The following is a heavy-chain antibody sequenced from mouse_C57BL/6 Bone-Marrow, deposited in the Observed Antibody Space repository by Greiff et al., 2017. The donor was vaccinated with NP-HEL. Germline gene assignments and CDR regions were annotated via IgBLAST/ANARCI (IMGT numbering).Heavy chain of an antibody. CDR3: ARQGYYGSLAY. D-gene: IGHD1-1*01. CDR1: GFTFSDYG. V-gene: IGHV5-15*01. CDR2: ISNLAYSI. Sequence: EVQVVESGGGLVQPGGSLKLSCAASGFTFSDYGMAWVRQAPRKGPEWVAFISNLAYSIYYADTVTGRFTISRENAKNTLYLEMSSLRSEDTAMYYCARQGYYGSLAYWGQGTLVTVSA. J-gene: IGHJ3*01.